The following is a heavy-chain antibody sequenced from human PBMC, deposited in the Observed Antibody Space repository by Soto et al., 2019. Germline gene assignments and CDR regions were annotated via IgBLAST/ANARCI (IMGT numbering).Heavy chain of an antibody. J-gene: IGHJ6*02. CDR1: GFTFTSHA. CDR2: ISYDENDK. D-gene: IGHD2-2*01. CDR3: AKDSGYQLPDNYFYYGLDV. Sequence: QGQLVESGGGVVQPGRSLRLSCAASGFTFTSHAMHWVRQTPGKGLEWVAAISYDENDKKYASYVKGRFTVSRDNVKNTLSLQMNSLRPEDTAVYYCAKDSGYQLPDNYFYYGLDVWGQGTTVTVSS. V-gene: IGHV3-30*18.